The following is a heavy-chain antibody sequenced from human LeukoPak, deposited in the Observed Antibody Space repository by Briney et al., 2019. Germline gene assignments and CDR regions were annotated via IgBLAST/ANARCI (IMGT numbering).Heavy chain of an antibody. D-gene: IGHD6-13*01. Sequence: PSETLSLTCAASGYSISSGYYWGWIRQPPGKGLEWIGSIYQSGSTYYNPSLKSRVTISVDTSKNQFSLKLSSVTAADTGVYYCARHVSSSSDWFDPWGQGTLVTVSS. V-gene: IGHV4-38-2*01. J-gene: IGHJ5*02. CDR2: IYQSGST. CDR1: GYSISSGYY. CDR3: ARHVSSSSDWFDP.